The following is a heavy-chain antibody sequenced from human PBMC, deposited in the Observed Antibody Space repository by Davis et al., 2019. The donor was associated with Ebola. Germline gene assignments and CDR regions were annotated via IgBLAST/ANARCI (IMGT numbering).Heavy chain of an antibody. J-gene: IGHJ6*02. Sequence: GESLKISCAASGFTVSSNYMSWVRQAPGKGLEWVAVISYDGSNKYYADSVKGRFTISRDNSKNSLYLQMNSLRAEDTAVYYCARDAYDFWSGYYYYYYGMDVWGQGTTVTVSS. CDR2: ISYDGSNK. CDR1: GFTVSSNY. V-gene: IGHV3-30*03. D-gene: IGHD3-3*01. CDR3: ARDAYDFWSGYYYYYYGMDV.